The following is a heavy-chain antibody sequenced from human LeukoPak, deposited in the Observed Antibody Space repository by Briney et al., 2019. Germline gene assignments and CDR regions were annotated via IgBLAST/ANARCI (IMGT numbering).Heavy chain of an antibody. CDR3: IAVAAGGDY. Sequence: LSLTCTVSGYSISSGYYWGWIRQPPGKGLEWVSYISTRSTTIYYADSVKGRFTISRDNSNTTLYLQMNSLRAEDTAVYYCIAVAAGGDYWGQGTLVTVSS. D-gene: IGHD6-19*01. J-gene: IGHJ4*02. CDR2: ISTRSTTI. CDR1: GYSISSGYY. V-gene: IGHV3-11*04.